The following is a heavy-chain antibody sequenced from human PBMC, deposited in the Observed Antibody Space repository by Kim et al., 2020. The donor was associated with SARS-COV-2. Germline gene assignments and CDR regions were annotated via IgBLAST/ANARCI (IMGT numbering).Heavy chain of an antibody. J-gene: IGHJ6*02. CDR1: GYSFTSSR. CDR3: ARLWRASKYNTSGGMDV. V-gene: IGHV5-51*01. Sequence: GESLKISCEASGYSFTSSRIGWVRQMPGKGLEWMGIIYPGDSEIRYSPPLRGQVTISADRSTTTAYLQWNSLKASDTAMYYCARLWRASKYNTSGGMDVWGQGTAVSVSS. D-gene: IGHD1-1*01. CDR2: IYPGDSEI.